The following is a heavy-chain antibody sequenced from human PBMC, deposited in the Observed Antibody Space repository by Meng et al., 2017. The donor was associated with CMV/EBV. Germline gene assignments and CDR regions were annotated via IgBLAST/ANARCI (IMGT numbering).Heavy chain of an antibody. CDR3: ARDDEYSSSSGYYYYGMDV. J-gene: IGHJ6*02. Sequence: GESLKISCAASGFTFSCYSMNWVRQASGKGLEWVSSISSSSSYIYYADSVKGRFTISRDNAKNSLYLQMDSLRAEDTAVYYCARDDEYSSSSGYYYYGMDVWGQGTTVTVSS. CDR2: ISSSSSYI. V-gene: IGHV3-21*01. D-gene: IGHD6-6*01. CDR1: GFTFSCYS.